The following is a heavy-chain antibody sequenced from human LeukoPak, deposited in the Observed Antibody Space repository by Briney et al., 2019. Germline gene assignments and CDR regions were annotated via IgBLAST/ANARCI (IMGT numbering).Heavy chain of an antibody. V-gene: IGHV1-18*04. J-gene: IGHJ4*02. CDR2: ISAYNRDT. Sequence: ASVKVSCKASGYTYTNHGITWVRQAPGQGLELVGWISAYNRDTRYAQSFQGRVTLITESSTYTAYMELRSLTSDDTAVYYCARDPSNNSGWSPYFDYWGQGTLVTVSA. CDR1: GYTYTNHG. D-gene: IGHD6-13*01. CDR3: ARDPSNNSGWSPYFDY.